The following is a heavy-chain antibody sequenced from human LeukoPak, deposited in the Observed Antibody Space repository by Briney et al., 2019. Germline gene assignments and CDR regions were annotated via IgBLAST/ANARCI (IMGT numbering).Heavy chain of an antibody. V-gene: IGHV4-59*12. J-gene: IGHJ3*02. CDR3: AREVWSAFDI. Sequence: SATLSLTCTVSGGSISSYYWSWIRQPPGKGLEWIGYIYYSGSTNYNPSLKSRVTISVDTSKNQFSLKLSSVTAADTAVYYCAREVWSAFDIWGQGTMVTVSS. D-gene: IGHD2-21*01. CDR2: IYYSGST. CDR1: GGSISSYY.